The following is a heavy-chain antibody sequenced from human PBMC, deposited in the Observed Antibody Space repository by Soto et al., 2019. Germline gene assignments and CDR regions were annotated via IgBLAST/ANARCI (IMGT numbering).Heavy chain of an antibody. V-gene: IGHV3-21*01. Sequence: GGSLRLSCAASGFTFSSYXMNWVRQAPGKGLEWVSSISSSSSYIYYADSVKGRFTISRDNAKNSLYLQMNSLRAEDTAVYYCARELSPEDAFDIWGQGTMVTVSS. J-gene: IGHJ3*02. CDR1: GFTFSSYX. CDR3: ARELSPEDAFDI. CDR2: ISSSSSYI. D-gene: IGHD2-15*01.